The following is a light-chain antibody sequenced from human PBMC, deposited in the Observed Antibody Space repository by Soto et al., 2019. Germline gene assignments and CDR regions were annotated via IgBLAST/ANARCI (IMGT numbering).Light chain of an antibody. CDR2: DAS. Sequence: IVLTQSPATLSLSPGERATLSCRASRSVSSYLGWYQQKPGQAPRLLIYDASQRATGVPSRFSGSGSGKDFTLTISSLEPEDFAVYFCQQRSSWPPYTFGGGTKVEIK. CDR1: RSVSSY. V-gene: IGKV3-11*01. CDR3: QQRSSWPPYT. J-gene: IGKJ4*01.